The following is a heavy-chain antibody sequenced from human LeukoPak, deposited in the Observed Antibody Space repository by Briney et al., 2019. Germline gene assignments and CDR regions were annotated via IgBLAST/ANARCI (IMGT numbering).Heavy chain of an antibody. D-gene: IGHD3-10*01. Sequence: SETLSLTCAVSGYSISSGYYWGWIRQPPGKGLEWIGSIYRSRSTYYNPSLKSRVTISVDTSKNQFSLKLSSVTAADTAVYYCASLGLLWFGESGDYWGQGTLVTVSS. CDR2: IYRSRST. CDR1: GYSISSGYY. J-gene: IGHJ4*02. CDR3: ASLGLLWFGESGDY. V-gene: IGHV4-38-2*01.